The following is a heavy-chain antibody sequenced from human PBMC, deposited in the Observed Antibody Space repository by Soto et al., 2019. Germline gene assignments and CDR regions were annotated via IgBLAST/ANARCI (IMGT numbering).Heavy chain of an antibody. D-gene: IGHD2-15*01. CDR1: GDSISTVDYF. CDR3: ARGRYCLTGRCFPNWFDS. CDR2: IYKSTTT. Sequence: NPSETLSLTCSVSGDSISTVDYFWAWIRQPPGQALEYIGYIYKSTTTYYNPSFESRVAISLDTSKSQFSLTVTSVTAADTAVYFCARGRYCLTGRCFPNWFDSWGQGTLVTVPQ. V-gene: IGHV4-30-4*01. J-gene: IGHJ5*01.